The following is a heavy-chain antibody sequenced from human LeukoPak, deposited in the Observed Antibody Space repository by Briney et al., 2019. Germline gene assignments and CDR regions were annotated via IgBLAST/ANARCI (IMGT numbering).Heavy chain of an antibody. CDR1: GYTVTDHY. Sequence: GASVKVSRKASGYTVTDHYLHWVRQAPGQGPEWMGWINPKTGDTTYAQKFQGRVTMTWDRSITTAYMELSSLRSDDTAMYYCARAYEYGWFDPWGQGTQVTVSS. J-gene: IGHJ5*02. CDR3: ARAYEYGWFDP. V-gene: IGHV1-2*02. D-gene: IGHD4/OR15-4a*01. CDR2: INPKTGDT.